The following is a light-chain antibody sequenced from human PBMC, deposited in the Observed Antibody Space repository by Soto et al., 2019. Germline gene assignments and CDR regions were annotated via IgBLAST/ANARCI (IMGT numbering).Light chain of an antibody. J-gene: IGKJ1*01. CDR3: QQYGRSMWT. V-gene: IGKV3-20*01. CDR2: GAS. CDR1: QTIDNT. Sequence: EIVMTQSPATLSLSPGERATLSCRASQTIDNTLAWYQQKPGQAPRALIYGASSRATGIPDRFSGSGSGTDFTLTIRRLEPEDFAVYYCQQYGRSMWTFGQGTKVDI.